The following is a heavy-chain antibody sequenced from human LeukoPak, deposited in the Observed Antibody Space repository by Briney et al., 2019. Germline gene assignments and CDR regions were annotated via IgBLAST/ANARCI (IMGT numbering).Heavy chain of an antibody. CDR3: ARSGGSSREVENYFDY. J-gene: IGHJ4*02. V-gene: IGHV4-34*01. CDR1: GGSFSGYY. Sequence: SETLSLTCAVYGGSFSGYYWSWIRQPPGKGLEWIGGINHSGSTNYNPSLKSRVTISVDTSKNQFSLKLSSVTAADTAVYYCARSGGSSREVENYFDYWGQGTLVTVSS. D-gene: IGHD5-24*01. CDR2: INHSGST.